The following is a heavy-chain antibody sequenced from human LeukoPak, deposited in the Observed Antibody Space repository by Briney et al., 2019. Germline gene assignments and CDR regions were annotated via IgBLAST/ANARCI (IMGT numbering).Heavy chain of an antibody. Sequence: GGSLRLSCAASGFTFNTFNMNRVRQAPGKGLEWVSSITSGGDYIYYADSVKGRFTTSRDNAKNSLSLQLNSLRVEDTAVYYCARGHYDVLAASYKWTPDYWGQGTLVTVSS. CDR3: ARGHYDVLAASYKWTPDY. CDR2: ITSGGDYI. J-gene: IGHJ4*02. D-gene: IGHD3-9*01. CDR1: GFTFNTFN. V-gene: IGHV3-21*01.